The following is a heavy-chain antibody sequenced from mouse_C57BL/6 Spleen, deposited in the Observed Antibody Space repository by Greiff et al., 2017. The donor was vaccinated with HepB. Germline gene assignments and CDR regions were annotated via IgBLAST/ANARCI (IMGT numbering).Heavy chain of an antibody. CDR2: ISSGSSTI. CDR3: ARRPLYYGNYVTWFAY. Sequence: EVKVVESGGGLVKPGVSLKLSCAASGFTFSDYGMHWVRQAPEKGLEWVAYISSGSSTIYYADTVKGRFTISRDNAKNTLFLQMTSLRSEDTAMYYCARRPLYYGNYVTWFAYWGQGTLVTVSA. V-gene: IGHV5-17*01. CDR1: GFTFSDYG. D-gene: IGHD2-1*01. J-gene: IGHJ3*01.